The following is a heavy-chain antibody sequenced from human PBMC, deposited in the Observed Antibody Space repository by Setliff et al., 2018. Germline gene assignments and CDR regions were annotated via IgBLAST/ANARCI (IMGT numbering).Heavy chain of an antibody. CDR3: ARGRDGYTSNAFEF. CDR1: GGAFSSYA. D-gene: IGHD5-12*01. Sequence: ASVKVSCKASGGAFSSYALSWVRQAPGQGLEWMGRIIPVIDTTDYAQNFQGRVTITADELTRTVYMELSSLRSEDTAIYYCARGRDGYTSNAFEFWGQGTMVTVSS. V-gene: IGHV1-69*11. J-gene: IGHJ3*01. CDR2: IIPVIDTT.